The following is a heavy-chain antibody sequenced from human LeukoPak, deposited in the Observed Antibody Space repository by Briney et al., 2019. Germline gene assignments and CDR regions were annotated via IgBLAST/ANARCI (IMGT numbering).Heavy chain of an antibody. CDR3: ARDPRGTTVIFDY. V-gene: IGHV1-2*02. D-gene: IGHD4-17*01. J-gene: IGHJ4*02. CDR1: GYTFTGYY. Sequence: EASVKVSCKASGYTFTGYYMHWVRQAPGQELEWMGWINPNSGGTNYAQKFQGRVTMTRDTSISTAYMELSRLRSDDTAVYYCARDPRGTTVIFDYWGQGTLVTVSS. CDR2: INPNSGGT.